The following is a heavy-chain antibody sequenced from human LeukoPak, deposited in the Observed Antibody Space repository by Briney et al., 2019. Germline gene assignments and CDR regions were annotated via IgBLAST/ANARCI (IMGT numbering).Heavy chain of an antibody. CDR3: ASPEIKWLRSDY. CDR1: GFTFSSYW. D-gene: IGHD5-12*01. V-gene: IGHV3-74*01. CDR2: INSDGSST. J-gene: IGHJ4*02. Sequence: PGGSLRLSCAASGFTFSSYWMHWVRQAPGKGLVWVSRINSDGSSTSYADSVKGRFTISRDNAKNTLYLQMNSLRAEDTAVYYCASPEIKWLRSDYRGQGTLVTVSS.